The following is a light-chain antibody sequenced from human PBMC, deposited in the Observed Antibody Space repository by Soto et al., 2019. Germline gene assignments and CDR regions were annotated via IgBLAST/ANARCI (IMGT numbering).Light chain of an antibody. V-gene: IGKV3-11*01. CDR1: ESTSDY. CDR3: QQRSNI. Sequence: EIVLTQSPGTLSFSPGERATLSCRASESTSDYLAWYQQKPGQAPRLLIYDASNRATGIPARFSGSGSGTDFTLTISSLEPEDFAVYYCQQRSNIFGPGTKVDIK. CDR2: DAS. J-gene: IGKJ3*01.